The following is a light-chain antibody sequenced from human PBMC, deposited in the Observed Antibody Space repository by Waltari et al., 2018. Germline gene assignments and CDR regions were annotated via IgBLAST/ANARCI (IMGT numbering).Light chain of an antibody. CDR3: QTGGHGTWV. CDR1: SGQSRNI. V-gene: IGLV4-69*01. J-gene: IGLJ3*02. Sequence: QLVLTQSPSASASLGASVKLTCTPSSGQSRNIIPWPQPQPKKGPRFLMKVKSDGSHSKGDEIPDRFSGSSSGAERYLTISSLQSEDEADYYCQTGGHGTWVFGGGTKLTVL. CDR2: VKSDGSH.